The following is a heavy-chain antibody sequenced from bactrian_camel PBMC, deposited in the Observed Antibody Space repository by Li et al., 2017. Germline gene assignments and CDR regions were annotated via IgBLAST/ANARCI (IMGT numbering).Heavy chain of an antibody. D-gene: IGHD6*01. CDR1: GYFYVSPC. J-gene: IGHJ4*01. CDR2: FDTDGST. Sequence: VQLVESGGGSVQVVGSLRLSCAASGYFYVSPCMAWFRQPPGKEREGVAAFDTDGSTVYADAMKARFTISKDDANNTLYLQMNSLKPEDTAMYYCAADSAVVPGEELLPDLNYWGQGTQVTVS. CDR3: AADSAVVPGEELLPDLNY. V-gene: IGHV3S53*01.